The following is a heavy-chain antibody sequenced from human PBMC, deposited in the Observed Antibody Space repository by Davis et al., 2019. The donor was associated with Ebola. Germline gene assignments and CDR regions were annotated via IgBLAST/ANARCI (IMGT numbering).Heavy chain of an antibody. D-gene: IGHD5-24*01. CDR3: AKDAEDGSGNWFFDF. V-gene: IGHV3-48*02. J-gene: IGHJ2*01. CDR2: ISSGGHDT. Sequence: PGGSLRLSCGASGFTFSRHSMNWVRQAPGKGLDWIAFISSGGHDTYYADSVRGRFTISRDNAKNLLYLQLNSLRDEDTALYYCAKDAEDGSGNWFFDFRGRGALVTVSS. CDR1: GFTFSRHS.